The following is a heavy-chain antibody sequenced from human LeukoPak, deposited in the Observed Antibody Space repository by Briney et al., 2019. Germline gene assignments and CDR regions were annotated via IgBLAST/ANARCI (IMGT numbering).Heavy chain of an antibody. CDR3: ARGTPYYGLRVVVPAAMSPPDYNWFDP. V-gene: IGHV3-74*01. J-gene: IGHJ5*02. D-gene: IGHD2-2*01. Sequence: LAGGSLRLSCAASGFTFSSYWMHWVRQAPGKGLVWVSRINSDGSSTSYADSVKGRFTISRDNAKNTLYLQMNSLRAEDTAVYCCARGTPYYGLRVVVPAAMSPPDYNWFDPWGQGTLVTVSS. CDR1: GFTFSSYW. CDR2: INSDGSST.